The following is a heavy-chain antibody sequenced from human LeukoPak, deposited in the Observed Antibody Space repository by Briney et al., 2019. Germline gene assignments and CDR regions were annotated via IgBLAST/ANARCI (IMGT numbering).Heavy chain of an antibody. CDR1: GFTVSSNY. D-gene: IGHD3-10*01. V-gene: IGHV3-15*01. CDR3: TTTPFGELLLPDVGHY. Sequence: PGGSLRLSCAASGFTVSSNYMSWVRQAPGKGLEWVGRIKDKSDGGTTDYAAPVKGRFTISRDDSKNTLYLQMSSLKTEDTAVYYCTTTPFGELLLPDVGHYWGQGTLVTVSS. CDR2: IKDKSDGGTT. J-gene: IGHJ4*02.